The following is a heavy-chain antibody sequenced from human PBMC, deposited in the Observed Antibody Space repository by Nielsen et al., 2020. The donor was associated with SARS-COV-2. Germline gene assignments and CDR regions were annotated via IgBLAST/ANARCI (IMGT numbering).Heavy chain of an antibody. V-gene: IGHV3-7*01. D-gene: IGHD6-19*01. CDR1: GFTFSRHS. CDR3: ARQWPDFDY. J-gene: IGHJ4*02. CDR2: IKQDGSDK. Sequence: GESLKISCESSGFTFSRHSMTWVRQAPGKGLEWVANIKQDGSDKYYVDSVKGRFTISRDNARNSLYLQLNSLRAEDTAVYYCARQWPDFDYWGRGTLVTVSS.